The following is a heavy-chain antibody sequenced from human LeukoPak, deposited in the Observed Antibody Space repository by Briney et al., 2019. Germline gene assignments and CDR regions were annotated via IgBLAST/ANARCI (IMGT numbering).Heavy chain of an antibody. J-gene: IGHJ4*02. D-gene: IGHD6-13*01. CDR3: ARDIEAAGLFLDY. Sequence: GGSLRLSCAASGFTFSRYWMSWVRQAPGKGLEWVANIKQDGSEKYYVDSVKGRFTISRDNAKNSLYLQMNSLRAEDTAVYYCARDIEAAGLFLDYWGQGILVTVSS. CDR2: IKQDGSEK. CDR1: GFTFSRYW. V-gene: IGHV3-7*01.